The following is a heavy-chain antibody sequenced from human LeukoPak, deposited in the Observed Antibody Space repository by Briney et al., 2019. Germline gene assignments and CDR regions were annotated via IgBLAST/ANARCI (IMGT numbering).Heavy chain of an antibody. J-gene: IGHJ4*02. CDR2: IYYSGST. Sequence: SETLSLTCAVYGGSFSGYYWSWIRQPPGKGLEWIGSIYYSGSTYYNPSLKSRVTISVDTSKNQFSLKLSSVTAADTAVYYCARAGGYDYRFDYWGQGTLVTVSS. V-gene: IGHV4-34*01. CDR1: GGSFSGYY. CDR3: ARAGGYDYRFDY. D-gene: IGHD5-12*01.